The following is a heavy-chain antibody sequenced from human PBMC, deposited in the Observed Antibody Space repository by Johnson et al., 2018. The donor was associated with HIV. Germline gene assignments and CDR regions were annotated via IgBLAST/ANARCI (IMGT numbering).Heavy chain of an antibody. CDR3: ARDGGIHSSRVVRAFDI. V-gene: IGHV3-30*04. J-gene: IGHJ3*02. CDR1: GFTFSSYA. CDR2: ISYDGSNK. D-gene: IGHD6-13*01. Sequence: QVQLVESGGGVVQPGRSLRLSCAASGFTFSSYAMHWVRQAPGKGLAWVAVISYDGSNKYYADSVKGRFTIPSDNSKNTLYLQMNSLRAEDTAVYYCARDGGIHSSRVVRAFDIWGQGTMVTVSS.